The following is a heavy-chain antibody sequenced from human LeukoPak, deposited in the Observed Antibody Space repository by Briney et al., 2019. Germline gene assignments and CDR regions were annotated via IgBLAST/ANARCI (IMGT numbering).Heavy chain of an antibody. CDR2: IIPIFGTA. CDR1: GGTFSSYA. CDR3: ARAISLIHWTFDY. Sequence: SVKVSCKASGGTFSSYAISWVRRAPGQGLEWMGGIIPIFGTANYAQKFQGRVTITADESTSTAYMELSSLRSEDTAVYYCARAISLIHWTFDYWGQGTLVTVSS. V-gene: IGHV1-69*13. J-gene: IGHJ4*02. D-gene: IGHD3/OR15-3a*01.